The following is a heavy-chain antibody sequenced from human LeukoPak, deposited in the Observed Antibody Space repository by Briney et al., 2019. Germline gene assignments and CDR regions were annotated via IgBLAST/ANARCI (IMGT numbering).Heavy chain of an antibody. Sequence: SETLSLTCTVSGGSISSYYWSWIRQPPGKGLEWIGYIYYSGSTYYNPSLKSRVTISVDTSKNQFSLKLSSVTAADTAVYYCASNPGYWGQGTLVTVSS. CDR2: IYYSGST. J-gene: IGHJ4*02. V-gene: IGHV4-59*12. CDR3: ASNPGY. CDR1: GGSISSYY.